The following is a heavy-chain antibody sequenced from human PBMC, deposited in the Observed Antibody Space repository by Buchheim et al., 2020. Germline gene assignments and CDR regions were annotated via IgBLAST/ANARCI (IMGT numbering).Heavy chain of an antibody. V-gene: IGHV4-34*01. CDR1: DGSFSGYS. D-gene: IGHD2-2*01. CDR2: INHSGST. Sequence: QVRLQQWGAGHLKPSETLSLTCDGYDGSFSGYSWAWVRQPPGKGLEWIGEINHSGSTNYNPSLKSRVTISVDTSKNQFSLKLSSVTAADTAVYYCARGFADCSSTSCPYYYYYMDVWGKGTT. J-gene: IGHJ6*03. CDR3: ARGFADCSSTSCPYYYYYMDV.